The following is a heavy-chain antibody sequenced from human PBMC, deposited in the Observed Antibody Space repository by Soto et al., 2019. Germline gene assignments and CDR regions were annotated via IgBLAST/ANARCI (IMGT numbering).Heavy chain of an antibody. CDR1: GFTFSNYA. CDR3: AKSSVWYPYFDS. D-gene: IGHD6-13*01. CDR2: ISGSGGTT. V-gene: IGHV3-23*01. J-gene: IGHJ4*02. Sequence: GGSLRLSCVASGFTFSNYAMSWVRQAPGKGLEWVSGISGSGGTTYYADSVKGRFTISRDNSKNTLFLQMNSLRAGDTAIYYCAKSSVWYPYFDSWGQGTLVTVSS.